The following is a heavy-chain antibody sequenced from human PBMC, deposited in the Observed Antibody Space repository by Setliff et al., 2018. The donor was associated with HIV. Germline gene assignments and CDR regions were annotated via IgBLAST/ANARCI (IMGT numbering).Heavy chain of an antibody. CDR2: IKEHGSDK. Sequence: GGSLRLSCAASGITISRSWMNWVRQAPGKGLEWVANIKEHGSDKYYVDSVKGRFIISRDDAKNSLFLQMNSLRVEDTAIYYCSVGHYRSSSGWGQGTLVTVS. D-gene: IGHD6-6*01. CDR1: GITISRSW. CDR3: SVGHYRSSSG. V-gene: IGHV3-7*03. J-gene: IGHJ4*02.